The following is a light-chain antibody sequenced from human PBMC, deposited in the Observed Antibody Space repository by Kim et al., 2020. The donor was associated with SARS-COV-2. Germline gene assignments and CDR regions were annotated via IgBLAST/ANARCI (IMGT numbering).Light chain of an antibody. J-gene: IGLJ3*02. Sequence: RTATLTCTGNSNNVGYEGAAWLQQHQGHPPKLLTYRNNNRPSGISDRFSASRSGNTASLTISGLQPEDETDYYCSAWDSRLSAWVFGGGTQLTVL. CDR2: RNN. CDR3: SAWDSRLSAWV. V-gene: IGLV10-54*04. CDR1: SNNVGYEG.